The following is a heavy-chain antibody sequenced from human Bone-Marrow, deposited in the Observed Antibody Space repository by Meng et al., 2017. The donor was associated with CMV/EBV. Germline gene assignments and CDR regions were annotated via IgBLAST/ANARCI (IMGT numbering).Heavy chain of an antibody. D-gene: IGHD3-3*01. CDR2: ISWNSGSI. CDR1: GFTFDDYA. Sequence: SLKISCAASGFTFDDYAMHWVRQAPGKGLEWVSGISWNSGSIGYADSVKGRFTISRDNSKNTLYLQMNSLRAEDTAVYYCAKEDGTYYDFWSGYYSYGMDVWGQGTTVTVSS. J-gene: IGHJ6*02. V-gene: IGHV3-9*01. CDR3: AKEDGTYYDFWSGYYSYGMDV.